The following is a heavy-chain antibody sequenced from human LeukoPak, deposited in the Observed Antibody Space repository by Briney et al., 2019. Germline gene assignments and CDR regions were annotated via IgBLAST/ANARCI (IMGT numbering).Heavy chain of an antibody. J-gene: IGHJ6*03. CDR3: TNPSYDFWSGPIARNYYMDV. Sequence: SSGDYYWSWFRQAPGKGLEWVGFIRSKAYGGTTEYAASVKGRFTISRDDSKSIAYLQMNSLKTEDTAVYYCTNPSYDFWSGPIARNYYMDVWGKGTTVTVPS. CDR1: SSGDYY. CDR2: IRSKAYGGTT. V-gene: IGHV3-49*03. D-gene: IGHD3-3*01.